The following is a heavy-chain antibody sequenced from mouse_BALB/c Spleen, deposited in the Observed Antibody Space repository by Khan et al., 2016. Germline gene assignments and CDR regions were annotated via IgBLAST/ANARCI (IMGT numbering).Heavy chain of an antibody. CDR1: GFTFSSYG. CDR2: INSNGGST. V-gene: IGHV5-6-3*01. J-gene: IGHJ2*01. D-gene: IGHD1-2*01. Sequence: EVELVESGGGLVQPGGSLKLSCAASGFTFSSYGMSWVRQTPDKRLELVATINSNGGSTYYPDSVKGRFTISRDNAKNTLYLQMSSLKSEDTAMYYCARGIDYGYYFDYWGQGTTLTVSS. CDR3: ARGIDYGYYFDY.